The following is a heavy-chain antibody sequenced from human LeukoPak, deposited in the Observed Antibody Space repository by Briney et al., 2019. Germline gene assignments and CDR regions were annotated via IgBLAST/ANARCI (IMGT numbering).Heavy chain of an antibody. CDR2: ISGTGAST. J-gene: IGHJ2*01. CDR1: GFTFSSDG. V-gene: IGHV3-23*01. D-gene: IGHD6-6*01. Sequence: GGSLRLSCAASGFTFSSDGMSWVRQAPGQGLEWISAISGTGASTYYADSVKGRFTISRDNSKSTLYLQMNSLRAEDTAIYYCAKREYSSAAGRYFDLWGRGTLVAVSS. CDR3: AKREYSSAAGRYFDL.